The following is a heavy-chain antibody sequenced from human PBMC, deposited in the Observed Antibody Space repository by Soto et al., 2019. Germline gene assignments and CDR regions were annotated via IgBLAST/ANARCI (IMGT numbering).Heavy chain of an antibody. Sequence: GGSLRLSCAASGFTFSGSAMHWVRQASGKGLEWVGRIRSKANSYATAYAASVKGRFTISRDDSKNTAYLQMNSLKTEDTAVYYCISGEGRPLDYWGQGTLVTVSS. CDR2: IRSKANSYAT. CDR3: ISGEGRPLDY. CDR1: GFTFSGSA. V-gene: IGHV3-73*01. J-gene: IGHJ4*02.